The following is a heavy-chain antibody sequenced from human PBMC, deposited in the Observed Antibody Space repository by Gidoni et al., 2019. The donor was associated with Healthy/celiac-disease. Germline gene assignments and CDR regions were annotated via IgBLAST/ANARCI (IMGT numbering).Heavy chain of an antibody. CDR2: IYYRGST. J-gene: IGHJ3*02. CDR1: GGSISSYY. CDR3: AREHSSSSDAFDI. V-gene: IGHV4-59*01. D-gene: IGHD6-6*01. Sequence: QVQLQESGPGLVKPSETLSLTCTVSGGSISSYYWSWIRQPPGKGLEWIGYIYYRGSTNYNPSLKSRVTISVDTSKNQFSLKLSSVTAADTAVYYCAREHSSSSDAFDIWGQGTMVTVSS.